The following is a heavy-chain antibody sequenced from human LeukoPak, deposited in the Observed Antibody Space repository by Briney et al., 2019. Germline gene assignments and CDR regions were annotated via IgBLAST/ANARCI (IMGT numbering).Heavy chain of an antibody. V-gene: IGHV4-39*01. CDR2: IYYSGSA. D-gene: IGHD5-12*01. J-gene: IGHJ4*02. CDR3: ASRSGYSGYDSFDY. Sequence: SETLSLTCTVSGGSISSYYWGWIRQPPGKGLEWIGNIYYSGSAYYNPSLKSRLTIPVDTSKNQFSVKLSSVTAADTAIYYCASRSGYSGYDSFDYWGQGTLVTVSS. CDR1: GGSISSYY.